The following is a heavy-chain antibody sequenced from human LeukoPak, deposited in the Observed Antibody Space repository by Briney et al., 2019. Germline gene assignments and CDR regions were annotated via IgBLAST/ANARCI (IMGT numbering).Heavy chain of an antibody. CDR1: GGTFSSYA. CDR3: ARESVVGATFDY. J-gene: IGHJ4*02. D-gene: IGHD1-26*01. V-gene: IGHV1-69*13. Sequence: ASVKVSCKASGGTFSSYAISWVRQAPGQGLEWMGGIIPIFGTANYARKFQGRVTITAVESTNTDFMELSSLRSEGTAVYYCARESVVGATFDYWGQGTLVTVSS. CDR2: IIPIFGTA.